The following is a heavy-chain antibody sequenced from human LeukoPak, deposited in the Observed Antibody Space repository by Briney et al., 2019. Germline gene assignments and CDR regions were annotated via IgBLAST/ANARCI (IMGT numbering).Heavy chain of an antibody. V-gene: IGHV4-59*01. Sequence: SETLSLTCTVSGGSINSYYWSWIRQPPGKGLEWIGYIYYSGSTNYNPSLKSRVTISVNTPKNQFSLKLSSVTAADTAVYYCAREKEDSRDYCGMDVWGHGITVTVSS. CDR2: IYYSGST. CDR1: GGSINSYY. D-gene: IGHD3-10*01. J-gene: IGHJ6*02. CDR3: AREKEDSRDYCGMDV.